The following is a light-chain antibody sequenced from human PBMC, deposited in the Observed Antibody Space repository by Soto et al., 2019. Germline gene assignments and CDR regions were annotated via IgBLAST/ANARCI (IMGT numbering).Light chain of an antibody. V-gene: IGKV3-15*01. J-gene: IGKJ1*01. CDR1: QSFRSN. CDR2: GAS. Sequence: EIVMTQSPATLSVSPGERATLSCRASQSFRSNLAWYQQKPGQAPRLLIYGASTRATGIPARFSGSGSGTEFTLTISSLQSEDFAVYYCQQYNNWPPWTFGQGTKVDI. CDR3: QQYNNWPPWT.